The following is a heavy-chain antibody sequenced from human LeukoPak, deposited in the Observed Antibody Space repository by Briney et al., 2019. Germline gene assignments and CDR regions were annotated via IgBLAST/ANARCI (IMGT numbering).Heavy chain of an antibody. Sequence: ASVKVSCTASGYTFTGYYMHWVRQAPGQGLEWMGWINPNSGGTNYAQKFQGRVTMTRDTSISTAYMELSRLRSDDTAVYYCASLTLGNMYYYDSSGYPREGVDYFDYWGQGTLVTVSS. CDR1: GYTFTGYY. CDR3: ASLTLGNMYYYDSSGYPREGVDYFDY. D-gene: IGHD3-22*01. CDR2: INPNSGGT. J-gene: IGHJ4*02. V-gene: IGHV1-2*02.